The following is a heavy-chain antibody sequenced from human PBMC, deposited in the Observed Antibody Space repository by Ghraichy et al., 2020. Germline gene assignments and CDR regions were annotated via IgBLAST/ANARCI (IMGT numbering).Heavy chain of an antibody. V-gene: IGHV4-39*01. D-gene: IGHD1-26*01. CDR1: GGSISGSSHY. J-gene: IGHJ4*02. Sequence: ESLNISCTVSGGSISGSSHYWGWIRQPPGKGLEWIGCVYSIGSTYYNPSLKSRVTISLDTSENQFSLRLTSVTAADTAVYFCARHIVLGATDDYRGQGTLVTVSS. CDR2: VYSIGST. CDR3: ARHIVLGATDDY.